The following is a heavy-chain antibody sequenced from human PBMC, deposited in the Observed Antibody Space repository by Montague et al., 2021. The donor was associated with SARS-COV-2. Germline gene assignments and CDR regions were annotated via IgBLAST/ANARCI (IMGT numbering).Heavy chain of an antibody. J-gene: IGHJ6*02. CDR3: ARGQPPRITFGGIISYGLDV. CDR1: GGSFSGYY. V-gene: IGHV4-34*01. Sequence: SETLSPTCAVYGGSFSGYYWTWIRQLPGKGLEWIGEINHSGSTNYNPSLKSRVTISVDTSKNQFSLKLRSVTAADTAVYYCARGQPPRITFGGIISYGLDVWGQGTTVTVSS. D-gene: IGHD3-16*02. CDR2: INHSGST.